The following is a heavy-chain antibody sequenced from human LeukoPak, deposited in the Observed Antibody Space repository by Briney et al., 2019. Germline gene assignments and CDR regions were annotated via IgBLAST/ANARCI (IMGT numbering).Heavy chain of an antibody. V-gene: IGHV3-48*03. J-gene: IGHJ4*01. Sequence: GGSLRLSCAVSGFTFSTYEMNWLRQVPGKGLEWVSYISSSGDNKQYTSSVEGRFTISRDNAKNSLYLEMDSLGVEDTAIYYCARDGRAGVVGAFRLFDYWGHGTLVSVS. CDR3: ARDGRAGVVGAFRLFDY. D-gene: IGHD2-15*01. CDR2: ISSSGDNK. CDR1: GFTFSTYE.